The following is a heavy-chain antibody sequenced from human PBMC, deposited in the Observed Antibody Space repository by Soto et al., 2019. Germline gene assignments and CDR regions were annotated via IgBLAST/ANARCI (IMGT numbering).Heavy chain of an antibody. D-gene: IGHD6-13*01. CDR3: ARDKEVSSSWLYALYYYYGMDV. Sequence: PGGSLRLSCAASGFTFSSYWMSWVRQAPGKGLEWVANIKQDGSEKYYVDSVKGRFTISRDNAKNSLYLQMNSLRAEDTAVYYCARDKEVSSSWLYALYYYYGMDVWGQGTTVTVSS. CDR2: IKQDGSEK. V-gene: IGHV3-7*01. J-gene: IGHJ6*02. CDR1: GFTFSSYW.